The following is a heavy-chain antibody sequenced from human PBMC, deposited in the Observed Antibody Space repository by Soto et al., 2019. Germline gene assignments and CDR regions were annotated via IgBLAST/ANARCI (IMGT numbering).Heavy chain of an antibody. CDR3: ARLRVAGPRTNYYYGMDV. CDR2: ISSSSSYI. CDR1: GFTFSSYS. J-gene: IGHJ6*02. D-gene: IGHD2-15*01. Sequence: PGGSLRLSCAAPGFTFSSYSMNWVRQAPGKGLEWVSSISSSSSYIYYADSVKGRFTISRDNAKNSLYLQMNSLRAEDTAVYYCARLRVAGPRTNYYYGMDVWGQGTTVTVSS. V-gene: IGHV3-21*01.